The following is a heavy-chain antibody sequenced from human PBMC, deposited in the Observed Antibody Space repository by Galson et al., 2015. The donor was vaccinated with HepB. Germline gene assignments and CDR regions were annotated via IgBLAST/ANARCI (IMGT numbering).Heavy chain of an antibody. Sequence: SLRLSCAGSGFNFGSYIMNWVRQAPGKGLEWIAYISTRSTYIYYGDSMKGRFTISRDDAKNSLYLQMNSLRADDTAVYYCARVYDGDDAGEDYGMDVWEPRAAVTASS. J-gene: IGHJ6*01. V-gene: IGHV3-21*06. D-gene: IGHD4-17*01. CDR1: GFNFGSYI. CDR3: ARVYDGDDAGEDYGMDV. CDR2: ISTRSTYI.